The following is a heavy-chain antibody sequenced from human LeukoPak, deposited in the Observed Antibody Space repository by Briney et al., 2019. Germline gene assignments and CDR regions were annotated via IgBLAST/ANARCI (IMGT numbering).Heavy chain of an antibody. J-gene: IGHJ3*02. V-gene: IGHV4-61*02. D-gene: IGHD3-9*01. CDR1: GGSISSGAYY. Sequence: SETLSLTCNVSGGSISSGAYYWSWIRQPAGKGLEWIGRIYSSGSTDYNPSLKRRVTISVDTSKNQFSLKLNSVTAADTAVYYCARDTRGDTLTGTHAFDIWGQGTMVTVSS. CDR3: ARDTRGDTLTGTHAFDI. CDR2: IYSSGST.